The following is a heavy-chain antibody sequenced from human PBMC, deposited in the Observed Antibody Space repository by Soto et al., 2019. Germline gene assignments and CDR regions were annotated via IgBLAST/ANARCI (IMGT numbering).Heavy chain of an antibody. CDR3: ARDRLFESNTYYFNYGMDI. CDR1: GFTFSRHA. D-gene: IGHD3-9*01. V-gene: IGHV3-30*04. CDR2: ISYDGSNK. Sequence: GGSLRLSCAASGFTFSRHAIHWVRLTPGKGLEWVAVISYDGSNKYYADSVKGRFTVSRDNSKNTLFLQMSSLRGEDTAVYYCARDRLFESNTYYFNYGMDIWGQGTTVTV. J-gene: IGHJ6*02.